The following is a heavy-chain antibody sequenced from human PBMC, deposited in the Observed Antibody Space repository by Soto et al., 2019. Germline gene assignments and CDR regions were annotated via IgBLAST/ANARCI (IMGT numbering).Heavy chain of an antibody. CDR3: VRGGGGGLFDP. V-gene: IGHV3-11*06. CDR2: ISPGSRYT. CDR1: GFTFGDSY. Sequence: QVQLVESGGGLVPPGGSLRLSCAGSGFTFGDSYMSWIRQAPGKGLEWLSYISPGSRYTAYADSVKGRFTISRDNARRSLFLQMTSLTAEDTAMYYCVRGGGGGLFDPWGQGTMVTVSS. D-gene: IGHD2-15*01. J-gene: IGHJ5*02.